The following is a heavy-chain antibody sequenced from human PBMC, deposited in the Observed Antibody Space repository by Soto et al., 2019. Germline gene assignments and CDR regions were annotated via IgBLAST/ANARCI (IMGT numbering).Heavy chain of an antibody. D-gene: IGHD6-6*01. Sequence: ASVKVSCKASGYTFTRYGISWVRQAPGQGLEWMGWISAYNGNTNYAQKLQGRVTMTTDTSTSTAYMELRSLRSDDTAVYYCARDPVPSGPYSSSSVYYGMDVWGQGTTVTVSS. CDR3: ARDPVPSGPYSSSSVYYGMDV. CDR1: GYTFTRYG. CDR2: ISAYNGNT. J-gene: IGHJ6*02. V-gene: IGHV1-18*01.